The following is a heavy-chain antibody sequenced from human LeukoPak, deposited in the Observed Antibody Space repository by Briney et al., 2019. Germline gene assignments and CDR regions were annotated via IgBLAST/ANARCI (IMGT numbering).Heavy chain of an antibody. CDR1: GFTFSSYA. J-gene: IGHJ4*02. CDR3: ATDASTTLDY. Sequence: GGSLRLSCAASGFTFSSYAMRWVRQAPGKGLEWVAAISSDGSNKYYTDSVKGRFTISRDNSKNTLYLQMNSIRAEDTAEDYCATDASTTLDYWGQGTLVTVSS. D-gene: IGHD2-15*01. V-gene: IGHV3-30*04. CDR2: ISSDGSNK.